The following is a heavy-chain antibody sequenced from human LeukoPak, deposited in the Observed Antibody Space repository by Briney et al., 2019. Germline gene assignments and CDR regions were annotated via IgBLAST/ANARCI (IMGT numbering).Heavy chain of an antibody. J-gene: IGHJ4*02. CDR1: GYTFSDYG. Sequence: ASVKVSCKASGYTFSDYGINWVRQAPGQGLEWMGWFTVYNDDTNYGQKFQGRVTMTTDTSTSTACMELRRLRSDDTAVYYCTRDYSGDYWGQGTLVTVSS. V-gene: IGHV1-18*01. CDR3: TRDYSGDY. CDR2: FTVYNDDT. D-gene: IGHD3-10*01.